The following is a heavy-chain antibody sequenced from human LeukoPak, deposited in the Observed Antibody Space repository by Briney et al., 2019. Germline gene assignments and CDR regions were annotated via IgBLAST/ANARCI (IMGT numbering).Heavy chain of an antibody. D-gene: IGHD6-19*01. Sequence: ASVKVSCKASGYTFTGYYMHWVRQAPGQGLEWMGWINPNSGGTNYAQKFQGRVTMTRDTSISTAYMELSRLRSDDTAVYYCARYPVNSSGWYSVLDYWGQGTLVTVSS. CDR3: ARYPVNSSGWYSVLDY. V-gene: IGHV1-2*02. CDR2: INPNSGGT. J-gene: IGHJ4*02. CDR1: GYTFTGYY.